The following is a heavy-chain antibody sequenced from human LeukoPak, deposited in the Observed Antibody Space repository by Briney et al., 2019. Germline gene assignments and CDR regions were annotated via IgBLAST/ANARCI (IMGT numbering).Heavy chain of an antibody. D-gene: IGHD3-10*01. CDR2: ISSSSSTI. V-gene: IGHV3-48*01. Sequence: GGSLRLSCAASGFTFSSYRMNWVRQAPGKGLEWVSYISSSSSTIYYADSVKGRFTISRDNAKNSLYLQMNSLRAEDTAVYYCARDRVWFGELSDAFDIWGQGTMVTVSS. J-gene: IGHJ3*02. CDR3: ARDRVWFGELSDAFDI. CDR1: GFTFSSYR.